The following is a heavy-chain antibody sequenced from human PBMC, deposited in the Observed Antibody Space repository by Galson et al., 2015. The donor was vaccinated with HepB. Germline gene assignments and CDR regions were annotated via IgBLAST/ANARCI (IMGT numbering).Heavy chain of an antibody. CDR3: AGSGAYGDFQGGYFDL. CDR1: GFTFNSYA. J-gene: IGHJ2*01. Sequence: SLRLSCAASGFTFNSYAMHWVRQAPGKGLEWVAVISDDGSKKSYADSVKGRFTVSRDNSKNTLDLQMTSLRAEDTAVYYCAGSGAYGDFQGGYFDLWGRGTLVTVSS. V-gene: IGHV3-30*04. CDR2: ISDDGSKK. D-gene: IGHD4-17*01.